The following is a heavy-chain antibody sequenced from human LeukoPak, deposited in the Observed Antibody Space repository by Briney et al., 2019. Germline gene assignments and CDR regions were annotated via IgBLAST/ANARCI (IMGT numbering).Heavy chain of an antibody. J-gene: IGHJ5*02. CDR2: IYYSGST. D-gene: IGHD1-26*01. V-gene: IGHV4-59*12. Sequence: SETLSLTCTVSGGSISSYYWSWIRQPPGKGLEWIGYIYYSGSTNYNPSLKSRVTISVDTSKSQFSLKLSSVTAAGTAVYYCARGLRAGFDPWGQGTLVTVSS. CDR1: GGSISSYY. CDR3: ARGLRAGFDP.